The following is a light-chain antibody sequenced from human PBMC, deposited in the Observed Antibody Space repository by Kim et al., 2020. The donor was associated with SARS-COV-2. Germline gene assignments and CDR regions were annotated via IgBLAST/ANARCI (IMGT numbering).Light chain of an antibody. CDR2: DVN. CDR3: CSYSASSVI. V-gene: IGLV2-11*01. CDR1: SSDVGVYNF. Sequence: PGQSVAISCTGISSDVGVYNFVSWYQHHPGKAPKLRIYDVNKRPSGVPDRFSGSKSGNTASLTISGLQAEDEADYYCCSYSASSVIFGGGTQLTVL. J-gene: IGLJ2*01.